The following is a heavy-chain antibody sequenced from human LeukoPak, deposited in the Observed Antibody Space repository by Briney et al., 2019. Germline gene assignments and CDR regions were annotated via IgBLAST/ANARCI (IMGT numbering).Heavy chain of an antibody. CDR1: GPPFSNFY. CDR3: ARQLYGSDY. Sequence: SETLSLTCAVSGPPFSNFYWSWIRQYPGKGLEWIGEINHSGYTNYNPSLKSRVTISVDTPKNQFSLKVNSVTAADTAVYYCARQLYGSDYWGQGTLVTVSS. J-gene: IGHJ4*02. CDR2: INHSGYT. D-gene: IGHD1-1*01. V-gene: IGHV4-34*01.